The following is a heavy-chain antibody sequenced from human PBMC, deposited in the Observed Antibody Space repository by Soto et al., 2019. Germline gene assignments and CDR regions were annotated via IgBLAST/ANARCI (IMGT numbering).Heavy chain of an antibody. J-gene: IGHJ5*02. CDR2: IYSGGSA. D-gene: IGHD3-10*01. Sequence: PGGSLRLSCAASGFRVSSSHMTWVRQAPGKGLKWVSVIYSGGSADFAVSVKGRFTISRDNSKNTVFLQMNSLRAEDTAVYYCARLGPYVSGSYSFRYNWFDTWGQVTRVSVSS. CDR1: GFRVSSSH. CDR3: ARLGPYVSGSYSFRYNWFDT. V-gene: IGHV3-53*01.